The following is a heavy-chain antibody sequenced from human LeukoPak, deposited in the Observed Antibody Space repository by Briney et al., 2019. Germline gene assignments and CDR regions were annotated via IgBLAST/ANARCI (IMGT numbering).Heavy chain of an antibody. CDR2: IYYSGST. CDR3: ARLNVLPGAIAARPDY. CDR1: GGSISSGDYD. J-gene: IGHJ4*02. D-gene: IGHD6-6*01. Sequence: PSETLSLTCTVSGGSISSGDYDWSWIRQPPGKGLEWIGYIYYSGSTYYNPSLKSRVTISVDTSKNQFSLKLSSVTAADTAVYYCARLNVLPGAIAARPDYWGQGTLVTVSS. V-gene: IGHV4-30-4*08.